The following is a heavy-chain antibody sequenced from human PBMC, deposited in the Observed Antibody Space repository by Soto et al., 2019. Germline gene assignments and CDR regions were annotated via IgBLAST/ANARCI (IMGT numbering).Heavy chain of an antibody. J-gene: IGHJ5*02. CDR1: GYTFTDYG. Sequence: QVNLEQSGGEVRKPGASVKVSCKTSGYTFTDYGITWVRQAPGKGPAWMGGISCHNANTSHAQTFQDRVTLSTETAKMTVYLQLTTLRSDHTAVYFFAGGPRYTSVWCRDWFDLWCQGTLVTVS. D-gene: IGHD6-19*01. CDR3: AGGPRYTSVWCRDWFDL. CDR2: ISCHNANT. V-gene: IGHV1-18*04.